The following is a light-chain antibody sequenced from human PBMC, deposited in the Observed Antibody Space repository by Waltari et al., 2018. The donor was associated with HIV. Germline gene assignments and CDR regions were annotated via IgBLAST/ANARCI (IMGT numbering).Light chain of an antibody. Sequence: DIQLTQSPSTLSASVGDRVTITCRASQSISTSLAWYQHKPGKAPKLLIWKASSLQSGVPSRFSGRGFGTEFTLTISSLQSEDFATYYCQQYAGSSTFGQVTKVEIK. CDR1: QSISTS. CDR2: KAS. V-gene: IGKV1-5*03. J-gene: IGKJ1*01. CDR3: QQYAGSST.